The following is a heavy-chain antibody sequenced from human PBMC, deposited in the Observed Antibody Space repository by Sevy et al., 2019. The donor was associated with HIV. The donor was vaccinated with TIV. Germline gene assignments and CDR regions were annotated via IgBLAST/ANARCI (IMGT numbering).Heavy chain of an antibody. CDR2: LSFGCGKI. D-gene: IGHD2-2*01. Sequence: GGSLRLSCAASGFAFYDYSMSWIRQAPGKGLEWVATLSFGCGKINYADSVKGRFTISRDNSKNSFYLQMDNLRVEDTALYYCAREGCSRPHDYWGQGTRITVSS. V-gene: IGHV3-23*01. CDR1: GFAFYDYS. J-gene: IGHJ4*02. CDR3: AREGCSRPHDY.